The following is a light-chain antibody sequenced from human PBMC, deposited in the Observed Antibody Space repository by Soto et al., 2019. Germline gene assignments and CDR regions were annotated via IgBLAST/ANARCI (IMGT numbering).Light chain of an antibody. Sequence: DIQMTQSPSTLSASVGDSVTITCRASQSISSWLAWYQQKPGKAPKLLIYKASSLESGVPSRFSGSGSGTEFTLTISSLQPDDFATYYCQKYNSYPVTFGQGTKVEIK. CDR2: KAS. J-gene: IGKJ1*01. V-gene: IGKV1-5*03. CDR1: QSISSW. CDR3: QKYNSYPVT.